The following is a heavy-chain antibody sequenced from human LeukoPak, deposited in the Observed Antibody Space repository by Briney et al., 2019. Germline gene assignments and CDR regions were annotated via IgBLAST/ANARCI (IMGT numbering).Heavy chain of an antibody. CDR3: ARAAGAFGVVIGGFDY. CDR2: IYYSGST. CDR1: GGSISSGGYY. V-gene: IGHV4-31*03. J-gene: IGHJ4*02. D-gene: IGHD3-3*01. Sequence: SQTLSLTCTVSGGSISSGGYYWSWIRQHPGKGLEWIVYIYYSGSTYYNPSLKSRVTISVDTSKNQFSLKLSSVTAADTAVYYCARAAGAFGVVIGGFDYWGQGTLVTVSS.